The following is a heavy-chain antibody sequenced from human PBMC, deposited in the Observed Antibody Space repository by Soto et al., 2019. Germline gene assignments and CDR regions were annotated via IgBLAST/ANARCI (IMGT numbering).Heavy chain of an antibody. CDR2: INHSGST. J-gene: IGHJ5*02. CDR3: ARGPAAMLNWFDP. Sequence: PSETLSLTCTVSGGSISSYYWSWIRQPPGKGLEWIGEINHSGSTNYNPSLKSRVTISVDTSKNQFSLKLSSVTAADTAVYYCARGPAAMLNWFDPWGQGTLVTVSS. D-gene: IGHD2-2*01. V-gene: IGHV4-34*01. CDR1: GGSISSYY.